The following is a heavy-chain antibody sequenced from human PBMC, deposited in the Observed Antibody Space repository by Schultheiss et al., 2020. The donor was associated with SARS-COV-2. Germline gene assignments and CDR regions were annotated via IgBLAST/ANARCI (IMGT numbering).Heavy chain of an antibody. V-gene: IGHV3-15*01. Sequence: GESLKISCAASGFTFSNAWMSWVRQAPGKGLEWVGRIKSKTDGGTTDYAASVKGRFTISRDDSKSIAYLQMSSLKTEDTAVYYCTSRYTLSPSYYGMDVWGQGTTVTVSS. CDR3: TSRYTLSPSYYGMDV. CDR2: IKSKTDGGTT. J-gene: IGHJ6*02. CDR1: GFTFSNAW. D-gene: IGHD2-2*02.